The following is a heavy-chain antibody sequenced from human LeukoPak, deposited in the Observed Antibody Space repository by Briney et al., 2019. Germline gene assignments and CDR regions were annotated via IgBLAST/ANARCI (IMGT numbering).Heavy chain of an antibody. CDR2: IIPIFGTA. CDR3: ARAPREDSSGQYYYYYMDV. CDR1: GGTFSSYA. Sequence: SVKVSCKASGGTFSSYAISWVRQAPGQGLEWMGGIIPIFGTANYAQKFQGRVTITTDESTGTAYMELSSLRSEDTAVHYCARAPREDSSGQYYYYYMDVWGKGTTVTVSS. V-gene: IGHV1-69*05. D-gene: IGHD3-22*01. J-gene: IGHJ6*03.